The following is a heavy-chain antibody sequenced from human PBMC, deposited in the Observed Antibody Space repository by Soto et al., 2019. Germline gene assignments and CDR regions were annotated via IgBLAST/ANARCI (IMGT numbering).Heavy chain of an antibody. CDR2: TYYRSRWYN. Sequence: QVQLQESGPGLVKPSQTLSVTCAISGDSVSSNSAAWNWIRLSPSRGLEWLARTYYRSRWYNDYAVSVRSRIPVNADTSKNQFSLQLTSVTPEDPAIYYCAGTTSHHWLYMDVWGRGTTVTVSS. D-gene: IGHD1-1*01. V-gene: IGHV6-1*01. CDR3: AGTTSHHWLYMDV. CDR1: GDSVSSNSAA. J-gene: IGHJ6*03.